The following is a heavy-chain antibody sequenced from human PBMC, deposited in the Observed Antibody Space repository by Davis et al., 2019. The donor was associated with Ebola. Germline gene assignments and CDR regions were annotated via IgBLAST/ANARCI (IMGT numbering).Heavy chain of an antibody. CDR3: ARVRGMDV. CDR1: GFTLTSYK. V-gene: IGHV3-21*01. D-gene: IGHD2-21*01. J-gene: IGHJ6*02. CDR2: ISDPSGHI. Sequence: GESLKISCATSGFTLTSYKMNWVRQAPGKGLEWVSSISDPSGHIQYADSVKGRFTLSRDDARSSLLLQMNSLRVEDTAVYYCARVRGMDVWGQGTTVTVSS.